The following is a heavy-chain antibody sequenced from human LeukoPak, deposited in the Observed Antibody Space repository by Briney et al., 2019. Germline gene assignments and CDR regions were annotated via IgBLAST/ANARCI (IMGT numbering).Heavy chain of an antibody. CDR1: GASISTHY. V-gene: IGHV4-59*11. J-gene: IGHJ6*02. CDR2: ADYTGST. Sequence: SETLSLTCNVSGASISTHYWSWIRQSPGEGLEWIGYADYTGSTKYNPSLKSRVTMSLDTSNNQFSLKLDSVTAADTAVYYCASMQQLVPLGYYYGMDVWGQGTTVTVSS. CDR3: ASMQQLVPLGYYYGMDV. D-gene: IGHD6-13*01.